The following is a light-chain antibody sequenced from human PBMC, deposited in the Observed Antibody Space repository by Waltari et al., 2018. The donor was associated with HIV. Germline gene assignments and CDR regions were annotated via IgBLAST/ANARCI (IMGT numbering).Light chain of an antibody. CDR2: DSN. V-gene: IGLV1-51*01. Sequence: QSVLTQPPSVSAAPGQKVTISCSGSSSNIGNNYVSWYQQLPGTAPKLLIYDSNKRPSGIPDRFSGSKSGTSATLGITGLQTGDEADYYCGTWDSSLSAHYVFGTGTKVTVL. CDR3: GTWDSSLSAHYV. CDR1: SSNIGNNY. J-gene: IGLJ1*01.